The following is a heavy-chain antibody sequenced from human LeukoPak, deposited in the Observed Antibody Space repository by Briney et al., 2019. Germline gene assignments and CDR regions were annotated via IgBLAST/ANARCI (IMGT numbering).Heavy chain of an antibody. CDR3: ARHAPVEATPLFDYYGMDV. J-gene: IGHJ6*02. Sequence: GESLKISFKGSGYSFTSYWIGWVRQMPGKGLEWMGIIYHGDSDTRYSPPFQGQVTISADKSISTAYLQWSILKASDTAMYYCARHAPVEATPLFDYYGMDVWGQGTTVTVSS. CDR2: IYHGDSDT. D-gene: IGHD3-10*02. V-gene: IGHV5-51*01. CDR1: GYSFTSYW.